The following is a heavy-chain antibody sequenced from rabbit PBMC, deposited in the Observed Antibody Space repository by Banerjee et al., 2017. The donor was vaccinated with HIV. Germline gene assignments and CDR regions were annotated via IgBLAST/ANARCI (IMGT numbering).Heavy chain of an antibody. Sequence: QEQLVESGGGLVQPEGSLTLTCKASGFSFGDRDVMCWVRQAPGKGLEWIACINAATAKPVYATWAKGRFTISRTSSTTVTLRMNSLTAADTATYFCVRDLGYDDYSEKGYFNLWGQGTLSPS. J-gene: IGHJ4*01. CDR2: INAATAKP. V-gene: IGHV1S45*01. CDR3: VRDLGYDDYSEKGYFNL. D-gene: IGHD2-1*01. CDR1: GFSFGDRDV.